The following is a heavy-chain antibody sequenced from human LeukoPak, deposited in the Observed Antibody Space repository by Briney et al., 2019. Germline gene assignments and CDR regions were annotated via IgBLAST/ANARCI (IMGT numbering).Heavy chain of an antibody. D-gene: IGHD6-19*01. CDR3: ARYDVGWYYFDY. J-gene: IGHJ4*02. CDR2: IYHSGST. CDR1: RYSISSGYY. V-gene: IGHV4-38-2*02. Sequence: SETLSLTCTVSRYSISSGYYWGWIRQPPGKGLEWIGSIYHSGSTYYNPSLKSRVTISVDASSNQFSLKLSSVTAADTAVYYCARYDVGWYYFDYWGQGTLVTVSS.